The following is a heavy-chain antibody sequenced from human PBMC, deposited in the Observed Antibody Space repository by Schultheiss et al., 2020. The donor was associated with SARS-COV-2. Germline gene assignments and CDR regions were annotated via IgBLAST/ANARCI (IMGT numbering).Heavy chain of an antibody. CDR1: GGSISSYY. D-gene: IGHD2-15*01. Sequence: SETLSLTCTVSGGSISSYYWSWIRQPPGKGLEWIGYIYYSGSTYYNPSLKSRVTISVDTSKNQFSLKLSSVTAADTAVYYCARNRATHDHWGQGTLVTVSS. CDR2: IYYSGST. CDR3: ARNRATHDH. V-gene: IGHV4-59*08. J-gene: IGHJ4*02.